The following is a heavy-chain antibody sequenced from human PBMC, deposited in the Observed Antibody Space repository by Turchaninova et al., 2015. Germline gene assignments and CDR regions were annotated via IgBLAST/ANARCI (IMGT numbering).Heavy chain of an antibody. CDR1: GYSFTSYW. CDR3: ARHRVLNWFDP. J-gene: IGHJ5*02. D-gene: IGHD3-10*01. Sequence: EVQLVQSGAELKKPGASLRISCKGSGYSFTSYWTSWVRKMPGKGLEWMGKIDPSDSYTNYNPSFQGHVTISADKSISTAYLQWSSLEASDTAIYYCARHRVLNWFDPWGQGTLVTVSS. CDR2: IDPSDSYT. V-gene: IGHV5-10-1*03.